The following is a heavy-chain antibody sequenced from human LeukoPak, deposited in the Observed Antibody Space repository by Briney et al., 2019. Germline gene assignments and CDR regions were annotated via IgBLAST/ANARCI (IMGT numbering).Heavy chain of an antibody. CDR1: GFTFSSYG. Sequence: GGSLRLSCAASGFTFSSYGMHWVRQAPGKGLEWVAVISYDGSNKYYADSVKGRFTISRDNSKNTLYLQMNSLRAEDTAVYYCAKEQERVLWFGELLSFDYWGQGTLVTVSS. CDR2: ISYDGSNK. J-gene: IGHJ4*02. V-gene: IGHV3-30*18. CDR3: AKEQERVLWFGELLSFDY. D-gene: IGHD3-10*01.